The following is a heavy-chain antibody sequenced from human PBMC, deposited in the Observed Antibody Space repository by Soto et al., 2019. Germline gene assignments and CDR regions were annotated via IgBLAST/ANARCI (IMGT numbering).Heavy chain of an antibody. CDR1: GGSFSGYY. J-gene: IGHJ3*02. V-gene: IGHV4-34*01. CDR3: ARYRAGLRFLEWLRAFDI. Sequence: SETLSLTCAVYGGSFSGYYWSWIRQPPGKGLEWIGEINHSGSTNYNPSLKSRVTISVDTSKNQFSLKLSSVTAADTAVYYCARYRAGLRFLEWLRAFDIWGQETMVTVSS. CDR2: INHSGST. D-gene: IGHD3-3*01.